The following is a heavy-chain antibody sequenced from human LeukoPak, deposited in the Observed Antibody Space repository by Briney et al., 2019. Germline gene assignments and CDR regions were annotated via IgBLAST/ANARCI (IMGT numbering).Heavy chain of an antibody. CDR1: GYTLTELS. V-gene: IGHV1-24*01. CDR2: FDPEDGET. CDR3: ATRAPDDNIVVVPAAIYYFDY. D-gene: IGHD2-2*02. J-gene: IGHJ4*02. Sequence: ASVTVSFKVSGYTLTELSMHWVRQAPGKGPEWMGGFDPEDGETIYAQKFQGRVTMTEDTSTDTAYMELSSLRSEDTAVYYCATRAPDDNIVVVPAAIYYFDYWGQGTLVTVSS.